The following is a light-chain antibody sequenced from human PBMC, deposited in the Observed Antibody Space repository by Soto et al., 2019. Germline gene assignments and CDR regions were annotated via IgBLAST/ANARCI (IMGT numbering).Light chain of an antibody. CDR1: QSVSSSQ. V-gene: IGKV3-20*01. CDR2: AAS. Sequence: IVLTQPPDTLSLSPGERATLSCRASQSVSSSQLVWYQQKPGQAPRLLIYAASSRATGIPDRFSGSGSGTDFTLTVSELETEDFAVYYCQHYANSVWTFGQGTKVEIK. CDR3: QHYANSVWT. J-gene: IGKJ1*01.